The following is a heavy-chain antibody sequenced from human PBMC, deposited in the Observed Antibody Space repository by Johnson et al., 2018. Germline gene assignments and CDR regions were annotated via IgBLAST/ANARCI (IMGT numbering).Heavy chain of an antibody. CDR1: GFSFSTYS. D-gene: IGHD3-16*01. J-gene: IGHJ3*01. Sequence: EVQLVESGGGLVKPGGSLRLSCAASGFSFSTYSLNWVRQAPGTGLEWVSSISMSSLYIYYADSVKGRFTISRDNAKHSLYLEMNNLRAEDTAGYYCAKDDAKGLGDAFDFWGRGTMVTVSS. V-gene: IGHV3-21*01. CDR2: ISMSSLYI. CDR3: AKDDAKGLGDAFDF.